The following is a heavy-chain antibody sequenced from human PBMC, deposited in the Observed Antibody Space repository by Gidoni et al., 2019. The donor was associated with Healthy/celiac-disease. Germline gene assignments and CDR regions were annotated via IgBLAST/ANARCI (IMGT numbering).Heavy chain of an antibody. Sequence: QVQLQESGPGLVKPSETLSLTCTVSGGSISSYYWSWIRQPPGKGLEWIGYIYYSGSTNYNPSLKSRVTISVDTSKNQFSLKLSSVTAADTAVYYCARDLWDRENYYYYGMDVWGQGTTVTVSS. J-gene: IGHJ6*02. CDR1: GGSISSYY. CDR2: IYYSGST. D-gene: IGHD3-16*01. CDR3: ARDLWDRENYYYYGMDV. V-gene: IGHV4-59*01.